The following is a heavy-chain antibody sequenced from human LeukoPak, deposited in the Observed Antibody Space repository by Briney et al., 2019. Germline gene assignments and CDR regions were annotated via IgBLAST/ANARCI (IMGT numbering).Heavy chain of an antibody. CDR1: GGSFSGYY. V-gene: IGHV4-59*01. J-gene: IGHJ6*02. CDR2: IYYSGST. D-gene: IGHD2-2*01. Sequence: SETLSLTCAVYGGSFSGYYWSWIRQPPGKGLEWIGYIYYSGSTNCNPSLKSRVTISVDTSKNQFSLKLSSVTAADTAVYYCARGQPSYYYYYGMDVWGQGTTVTVSS. CDR3: ARGQPSYYYYYGMDV.